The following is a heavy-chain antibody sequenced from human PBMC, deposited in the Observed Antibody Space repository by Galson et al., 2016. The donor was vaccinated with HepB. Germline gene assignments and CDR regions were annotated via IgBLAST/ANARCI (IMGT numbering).Heavy chain of an antibody. D-gene: IGHD2-2*01. CDR3: AKGGNTAAAIFRRDIPFDY. CDR1: GFTFSSYL. V-gene: IGHV3-74*01. J-gene: IGHJ4*02. Sequence: SLRLSCAASGFTFSSYLMHWVRQAPGKGLVWVSRIHFDGFNTIYADSVKGRFTISRDNSKNTLSLEMNSLRAEDTAVYYCAKGGNTAAAIFRRDIPFDYSGQGTLVTVSS. CDR2: IHFDGFNT.